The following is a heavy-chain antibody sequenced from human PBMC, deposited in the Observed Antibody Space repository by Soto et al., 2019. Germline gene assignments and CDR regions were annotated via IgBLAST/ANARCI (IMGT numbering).Heavy chain of an antibody. Sequence: GGSLRLSCAASGFTFSSYSMNWVRQAPGKGLEWVSSISSSSSYIYYADSVKGRFTISRDNAKNSLYLQMNSLRAEDTAVYYCARDLGHGIAVAGAFDIWGQGTMVTVSS. CDR1: GFTFSSYS. V-gene: IGHV3-21*01. CDR3: ARDLGHGIAVAGAFDI. D-gene: IGHD6-19*01. CDR2: ISSSSSYI. J-gene: IGHJ3*02.